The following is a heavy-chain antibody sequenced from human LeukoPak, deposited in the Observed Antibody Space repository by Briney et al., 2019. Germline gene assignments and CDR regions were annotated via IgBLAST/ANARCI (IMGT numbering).Heavy chain of an antibody. J-gene: IGHJ4*02. D-gene: IGHD4-23*01. CDR3: AGESADGGNSGIS. V-gene: IGHV4-59*01. CDR2: IYYSGSN. CDR1: CASISSSY. Sequence: AASQSLTWPVACASISSSYSSSARLPPGEGLEWHGYIYYSGSNTYKPSLKSRVTISVDTSKNQFSRKLSSVTAADTAVYYCAGESADGGNSGISWGQGTLVTVSS.